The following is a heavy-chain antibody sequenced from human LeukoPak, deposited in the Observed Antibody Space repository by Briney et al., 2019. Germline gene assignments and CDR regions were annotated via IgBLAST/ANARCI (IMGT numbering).Heavy chain of an antibody. D-gene: IGHD2/OR15-2a*01. Sequence: GGSLRLSCAASGFTFSSYAMSWVRQAPGKGLEWVSTLTGSGATTYYADSVRGRFTISRDNSKNTLYLQMNSLRAEDTAVYYCAKDYFLIDYWGQGTLVTVSS. J-gene: IGHJ4*02. CDR3: AKDYFLIDY. CDR2: LTGSGATT. V-gene: IGHV3-23*01. CDR1: GFTFSSYA.